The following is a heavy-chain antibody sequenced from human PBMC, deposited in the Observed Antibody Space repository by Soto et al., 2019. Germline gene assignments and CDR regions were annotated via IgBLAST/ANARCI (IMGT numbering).Heavy chain of an antibody. CDR3: AKTEPVMITFGGGY. J-gene: IGHJ4*02. CDR2: ISGSGGST. CDR1: GFTFRNYA. V-gene: IGHV3-23*01. Sequence: GGSLRLSCAAAGFTFRNYAMSWVRQAPGKGLEWVSAISGSGGSTYYADSVRGRFTISRDNSKNTLYLQMNSLRAEGTAVYYCAKTEPVMITFGGGYWGQGTLVTVSS. D-gene: IGHD3-16*01.